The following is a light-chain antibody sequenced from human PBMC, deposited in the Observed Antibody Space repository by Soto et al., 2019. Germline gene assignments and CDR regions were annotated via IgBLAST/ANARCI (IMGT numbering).Light chain of an antibody. Sequence: DIQMTQSPSTLSASVGDRVTITCRASQSISSWLAWYQQKPGKAPKLLIYKASTLESGVTSRFSGSGSGTEFTLTISSLQPDDLATYYCQQYSSYSTFCQGTKLEIK. CDR3: QQYSSYST. V-gene: IGKV1-5*03. J-gene: IGKJ2*01. CDR1: QSISSW. CDR2: KAS.